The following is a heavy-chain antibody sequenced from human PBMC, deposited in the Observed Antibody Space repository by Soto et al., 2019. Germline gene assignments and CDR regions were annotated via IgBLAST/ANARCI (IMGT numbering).Heavy chain of an antibody. D-gene: IGHD6-19*01. CDR1: GYSFTSYY. J-gene: IGHJ4*02. CDR3: ATMSSGWYY. CDR2: IAPGDSYS. Sequence: PGESLKISCTTSGYSFTSYYITWVRQMPGKGLECMGTIAPGDSYSNYNPSFQGHVTISAENSISTAYLQWSSLKASDTGIYYCATMSSGWYYWGKGTQVTVSS. V-gene: IGHV5-10-1*01.